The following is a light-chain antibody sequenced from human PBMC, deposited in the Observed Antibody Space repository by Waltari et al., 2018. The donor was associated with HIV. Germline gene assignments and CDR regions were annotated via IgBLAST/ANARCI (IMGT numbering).Light chain of an antibody. Sequence: QSLLTQPPSVSGALGQRISISCTGTPSNLGAHYAVHWYQHLPGLAPKLLLFDNTNRSAGVPDRFSGSKSGTSVSLAITGLQSEDEADYFCQSYDSALSGVVFGGGTKLIVV. CDR3: QSYDSALSGVV. CDR2: DNT. V-gene: IGLV1-40*01. J-gene: IGLJ2*01. CDR1: PSNLGAHYA.